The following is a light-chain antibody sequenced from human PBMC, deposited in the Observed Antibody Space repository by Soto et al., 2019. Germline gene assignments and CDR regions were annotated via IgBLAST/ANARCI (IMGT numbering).Light chain of an antibody. V-gene: IGKV1-5*03. Sequence: DIQMTQSPSTLSASVGDRVIITCRASQGIGPWLAWYQQKPGKAPKVLIYKASHLEDGVPSRFSGSGSETEFTLTISSLQPDDFATYYCQQYNGYPYSFGQGPSWTSN. CDR3: QQYNGYPYS. CDR2: KAS. CDR1: QGIGPW. J-gene: IGKJ2*03.